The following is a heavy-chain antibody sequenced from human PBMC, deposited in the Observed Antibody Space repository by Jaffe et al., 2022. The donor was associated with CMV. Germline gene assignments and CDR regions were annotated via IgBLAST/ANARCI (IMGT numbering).Heavy chain of an antibody. J-gene: IGHJ6*03. V-gene: IGHV3-21*01. CDR1: GFTFSSYS. CDR3: ARDNEEGTIFRNPNYYYMDV. D-gene: IGHD3-3*01. CDR2: ISSSSSYI. Sequence: EVQLVESGGGLVKPGGSLRLSCAASGFTFSSYSMNWVRQAPGKGLEWVSSISSSSSYIYYADSVKGRFTISRDNAKNSLYLQMNSLRAEDTAVYYCARDNEEGTIFRNPNYYYMDVWGKGTTVTVSS.